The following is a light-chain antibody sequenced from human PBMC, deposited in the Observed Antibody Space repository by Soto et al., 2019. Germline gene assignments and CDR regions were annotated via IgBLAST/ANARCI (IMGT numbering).Light chain of an antibody. CDR1: QGVGDD. V-gene: IGKV1-6*01. J-gene: IGKJ1*01. Sequence: AIQMTQSPSSLSASVGDRVTSTCRASQGVGDDLGWYQQRPGKAPKVLIYAASTLQSGVPSRFSGSGSGTFFTLTISSLQPDDSATYYCLQDHDYPHTFGQGTKVEIK. CDR3: LQDHDYPHT. CDR2: AAS.